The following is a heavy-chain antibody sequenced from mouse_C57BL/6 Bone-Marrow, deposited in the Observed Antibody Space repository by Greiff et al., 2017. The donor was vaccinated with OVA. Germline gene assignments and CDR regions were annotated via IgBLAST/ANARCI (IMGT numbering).Heavy chain of an antibody. CDR2: ISYDGSN. D-gene: IGHD2-4*01. V-gene: IGHV3-6*01. Sequence: EVQLQESGPGLVKPSQSLSLTCSVTGYSITSGYYWNWIRQFPGNKLEWMGYISYDGSNNYNPSLKNRISITRDTSKNQFFLKLNSVTTEDTATYYCARDRYDYAYYYAMDYWGQGTSVTVSS. CDR3: ARDRYDYAYYYAMDY. J-gene: IGHJ4*01. CDR1: GYSITSGYY.